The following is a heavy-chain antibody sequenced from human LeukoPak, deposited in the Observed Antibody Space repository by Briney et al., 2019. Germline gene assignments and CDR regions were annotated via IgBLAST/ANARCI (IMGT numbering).Heavy chain of an antibody. J-gene: IGHJ4*02. Sequence: GRSLRLSCTASGFTFDDYAMQWVRQAPGKGLEWVAGISWNGAGIRYADSVKGRFSISRDNAKNSMILQMNSLRAEDTALYYCARAKSYDSSGGFDYWGQGTLVTVSS. V-gene: IGHV3-9*01. D-gene: IGHD3-16*01. CDR3: ARAKSYDSSGGFDY. CDR2: ISWNGAGI. CDR1: GFTFDDYA.